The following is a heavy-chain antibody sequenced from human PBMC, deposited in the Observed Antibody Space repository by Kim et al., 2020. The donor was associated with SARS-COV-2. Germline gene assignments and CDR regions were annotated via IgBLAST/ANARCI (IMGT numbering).Heavy chain of an antibody. V-gene: IGHV4-34*01. CDR1: GGAFVGYY. J-gene: IGHJ4*02. CDR2: INHRGST. Sequence: SETLSLTCGVSGGAFVGYYWSWIRQPPGKGLEWIGEINHRGSTNYNPCLKSRVTMSLDTSKNQFSLNLTSVTAADTAVYYCARGHNYYGSEYWGQGTLVT. CDR3: ARGHNYYGSEY. D-gene: IGHD3-10*01.